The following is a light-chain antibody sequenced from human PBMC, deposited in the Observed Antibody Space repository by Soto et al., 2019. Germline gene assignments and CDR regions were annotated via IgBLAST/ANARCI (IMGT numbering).Light chain of an antibody. Sequence: DIQMTQSPSSLSASVGDRVTITCRASQTISGYLNWYQQKPGKAPKLLIYAASTLQSGVPSRFIGSGSGTDFTLTISSLQPEDFATYYCPQSYKTWTFGQGTKVEIK. J-gene: IGKJ1*01. V-gene: IGKV1-39*01. CDR2: AAS. CDR1: QTISGY. CDR3: PQSYKTWT.